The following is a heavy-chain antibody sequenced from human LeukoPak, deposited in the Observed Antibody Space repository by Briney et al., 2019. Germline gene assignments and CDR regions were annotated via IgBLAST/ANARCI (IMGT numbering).Heavy chain of an antibody. CDR1: GFTFSSYA. Sequence: GGSLRLSCAASGFTFSSYAMNWVRQAPGKGLEWVSYISSSTTAIRYAESVKGRFTISRDNAKNLVYLQMNSLRDDDTAVYYCARDVDSSSWYRLDSWGRGTLVTVSS. V-gene: IGHV3-48*02. D-gene: IGHD6-13*01. CDR3: ARDVDSSSWYRLDS. J-gene: IGHJ4*02. CDR2: ISSSTTAI.